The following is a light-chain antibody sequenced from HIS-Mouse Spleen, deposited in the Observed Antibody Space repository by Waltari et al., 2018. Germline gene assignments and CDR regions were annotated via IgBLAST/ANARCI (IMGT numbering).Light chain of an antibody. V-gene: IGKV3-20*01. CDR1: QSVSSSY. CDR3: QQYGSSSALT. J-gene: IGKJ4*01. CDR2: GAS. Sequence: EIVLTQSPGTLSLSPGERATLSCRASQSVSSSYLAWYQQKPGQAPRLLIYGASSRATGIPDRFSGSGSGTDFTLTISRLEPVDFAVYYCQQYGSSSALTFGGGTKVEIK.